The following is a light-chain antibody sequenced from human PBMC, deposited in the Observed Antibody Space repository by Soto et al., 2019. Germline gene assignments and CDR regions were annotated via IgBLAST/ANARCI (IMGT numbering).Light chain of an antibody. CDR3: QQRSDWPRT. Sequence: EILLTRPPGTLSLSTGGGGALSCRASQSVSSNLAWYQQKPGQAPRLLIYGASTRATGIPARFSGSGSGTDFTLTISSLEPEDFAVYYCQQRSDWPRTFGGGTKVDIK. CDR2: GAS. CDR1: QSVSSN. J-gene: IGKJ4*01. V-gene: IGKV3-11*01.